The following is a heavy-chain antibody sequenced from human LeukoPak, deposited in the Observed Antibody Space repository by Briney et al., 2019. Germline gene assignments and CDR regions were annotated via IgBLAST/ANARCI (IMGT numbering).Heavy chain of an antibody. D-gene: IGHD1-20*01. V-gene: IGHV4-4*07. J-gene: IGHJ5*02. CDR3: ARARITGTGRNNWFDP. CDR2: IYTSGST. Sequence: SETLSLTCTVSGGSVSSYYWSWIRQPPGKGLEWIGRIYTSGSTTYNPSPKRRGTTSVDASKNQFSQKQRPVTGADTAVYYCARARITGTGRNNWFDPSGPRTPGTVSS. CDR1: GGSVSSYY.